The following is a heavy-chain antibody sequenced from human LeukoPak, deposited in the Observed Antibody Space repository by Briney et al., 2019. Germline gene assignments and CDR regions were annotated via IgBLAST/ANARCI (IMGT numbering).Heavy chain of an antibody. D-gene: IGHD1-1*01. J-gene: IGHJ4*02. V-gene: IGHV1-2*02. CDR3: ARLLGTWNTFDY. CDR1: GYTFTGYY. CDR2: INPNSGGT. Sequence: ASVKVSCKASGYTFTGYYMHWVRQAPGQGLEWMGWINPNSGGTNYAQKFQGRVTMTRDTSISTASMELSRLRSDDTAVYYCARLLGTWNTFDYWGQGTLVTVSS.